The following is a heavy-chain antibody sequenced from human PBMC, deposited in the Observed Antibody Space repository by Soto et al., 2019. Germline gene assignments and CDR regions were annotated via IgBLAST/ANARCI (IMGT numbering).Heavy chain of an antibody. Sequence: SETLSLTCTVSGGSISSGGYYWSWIRQHPGKGLEWIGYIYYSGSTYYNPSLKSRVTISVDTSKNQFSLKLSSVTAADTAVYYCARDSSSAYGDYPIGRKYNWFDPWGQGTLVTVPQ. CDR3: ARDSSSAYGDYPIGRKYNWFDP. CDR2: IYYSGST. V-gene: IGHV4-31*03. J-gene: IGHJ5*02. D-gene: IGHD4-17*01. CDR1: GGSISSGGYY.